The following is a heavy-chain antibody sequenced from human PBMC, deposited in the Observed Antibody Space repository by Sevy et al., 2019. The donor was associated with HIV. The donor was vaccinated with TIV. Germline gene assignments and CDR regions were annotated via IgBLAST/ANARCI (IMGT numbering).Heavy chain of an antibody. V-gene: IGHV4-34*01. Sequence: SETLSLTCAVYGGSFSGYYWSWIRQPPGKGLEWIGGINHSGSTIYNPSLKSRVTISVDTSKNQFSMKLSSVTAADTAVHYCARARRDYDSSGYGSFDIWGQWKKVTVSS. CDR3: ARARRDYDSSGYGSFDI. J-gene: IGHJ3*02. D-gene: IGHD3-22*01. CDR2: INHSGST. CDR1: GGSFSGYY.